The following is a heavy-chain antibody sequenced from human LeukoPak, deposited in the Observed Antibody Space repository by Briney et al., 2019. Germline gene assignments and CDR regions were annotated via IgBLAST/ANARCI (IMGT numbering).Heavy chain of an antibody. V-gene: IGHV3-74*03. CDR2: INGDGSST. CDR3: AKGGTTVVDY. Sequence: GGSLRLSCGATGFTISSYWMHWVRQAPGKGLVWVSRINGDGSSTTYADSVRGRFTISRDNAKNTLYLQMNSLRAEDTAVYYCAKGGTTVVDYWGQGTLVTVSS. CDR1: GFTISSYW. D-gene: IGHD4-23*01. J-gene: IGHJ4*02.